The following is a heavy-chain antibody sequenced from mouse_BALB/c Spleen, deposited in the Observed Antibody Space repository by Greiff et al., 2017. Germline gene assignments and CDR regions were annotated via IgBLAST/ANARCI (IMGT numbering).Heavy chain of an antibody. CDR3: ARGDPTTVVGDY. V-gene: IGHV1-4*02. Sequence: QVQLQQSAAELARPGASVKMSCKASGYTFTSYTMHWVKQRPGQGLEWIGYINPSSGYTEYNQKFKDKTTLTADKSSSTAYMQLSSLTSEDSAVYYCARGDPTTVVGDYWGQGTTLTVSS. J-gene: IGHJ2*01. D-gene: IGHD1-1*01. CDR1: GYTFTSYT. CDR2: INPSSGYT.